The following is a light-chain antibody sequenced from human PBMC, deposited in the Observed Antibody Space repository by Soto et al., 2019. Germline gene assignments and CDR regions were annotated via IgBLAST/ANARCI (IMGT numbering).Light chain of an antibody. CDR2: DAS. CDR3: QQFNWYFWFT. V-gene: IGKV1-5*01. J-gene: IGKJ2*01. Sequence: DIQMTQSPSTLSASVGDRVTITCRASQSISSWLAWYQQKPGKAPKLLIYDASSLESGVPSRFSGSGSGTEFPPPIRSLEPYDFATFYRQQFNWYFWFTFRQGTKLEIK. CDR1: QSISSW.